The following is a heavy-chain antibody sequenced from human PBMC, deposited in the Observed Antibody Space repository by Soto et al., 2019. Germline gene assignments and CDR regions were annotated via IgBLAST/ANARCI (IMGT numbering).Heavy chain of an antibody. J-gene: IGHJ4*02. CDR2: INHSGST. CDR1: GGSFSGYY. V-gene: IGHV4-34*01. D-gene: IGHD3-16*01. CDR3: ARGDLMNDF. Sequence: QVLLQQWGAGLLKPSETLSLTCAVYGGSFSGYYWSWIRQPPGKGLEWIGEINHSGSTNYNPSLKRRVTISVDTSKNQFSLKLNSVTAADTAVYYCARGDLMNDFWGQGTLVTVSS.